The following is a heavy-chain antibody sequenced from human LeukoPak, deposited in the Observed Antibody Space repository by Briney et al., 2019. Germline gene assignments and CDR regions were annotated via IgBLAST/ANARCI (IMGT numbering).Heavy chain of an antibody. CDR3: ARGEGYSSSSPNFDY. Sequence: SETLSLTCTVSGYSISSGYYWGWVRQPPGKGLGWIGCIYQSGSTYYNPSLTSRVTISVDPSKNQFSLKLSSLTAADTAVDYCARGEGYSSSSPNFDYWGQGTLVTVSS. J-gene: IGHJ4*02. D-gene: IGHD6-6*01. CDR1: GYSISSGYY. V-gene: IGHV4-38-2*02. CDR2: IYQSGST.